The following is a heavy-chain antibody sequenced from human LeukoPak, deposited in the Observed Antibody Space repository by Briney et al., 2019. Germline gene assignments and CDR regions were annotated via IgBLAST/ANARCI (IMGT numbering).Heavy chain of an antibody. Sequence: ASVKVSCKASGYTFTGCSIHWVRQAPGQGLEWMGRINPNSGGTDYAQKFQGRVTMTRDTSISTAYMELTRLRSDDTAVYYCARDDPYDYVWGTGTFDYWGQGTLVTVSS. CDR3: ARDDPYDYVWGTGTFDY. CDR2: INPNSGGT. J-gene: IGHJ4*02. D-gene: IGHD3-16*01. CDR1: GYTFTGCS. V-gene: IGHV1-2*06.